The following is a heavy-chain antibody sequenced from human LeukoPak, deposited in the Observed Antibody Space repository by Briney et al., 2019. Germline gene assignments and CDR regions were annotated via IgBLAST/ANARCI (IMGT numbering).Heavy chain of an antibody. CDR1: GYTFTSYG. J-gene: IGHJ6*02. Sequence: ASMKDSCKASGYTFTSYGISWVRQSPGQGLEWMGWISAYNGNTNYAQKLQGRVIMTTDTSTSTAYMELRSLRSDDTAVYYCARDTYYYDSSGYASEYGMDVWGQGTTVTVSS. V-gene: IGHV1-18*01. D-gene: IGHD3-22*01. CDR3: ARDTYYYDSSGYASEYGMDV. CDR2: ISAYNGNT.